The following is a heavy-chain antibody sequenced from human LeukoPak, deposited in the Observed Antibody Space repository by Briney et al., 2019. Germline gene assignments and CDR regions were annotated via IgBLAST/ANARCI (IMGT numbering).Heavy chain of an antibody. Sequence: GGSLRLSCAASGFTFSSYAMHWVRQAPGKGLEWVAVISYDGSNKYYADSMKGRFTISRDNSKNTLYLQMNSLRAEDTAVYYCVGVRFLEWLGDAFDIWGQGTMVTVSS. CDR3: VGVRFLEWLGDAFDI. D-gene: IGHD3-3*01. CDR1: GFTFSSYA. CDR2: ISYDGSNK. V-gene: IGHV3-30-3*01. J-gene: IGHJ3*02.